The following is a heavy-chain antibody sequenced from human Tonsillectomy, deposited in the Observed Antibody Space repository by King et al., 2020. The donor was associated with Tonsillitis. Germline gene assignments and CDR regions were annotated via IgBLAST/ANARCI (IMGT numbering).Heavy chain of an antibody. CDR2: IGSSTRYI. V-gene: IGHV3-21*01. Sequence: VQLVESGGGLVKPGGSLRLSCAASGFTFSNYNMNWVRQAPGKGLEWVSSIGSSTRYIYYADSVRGRFFISRDNAKNSLYLQMNSLRAEDTAVYYCAAEYSSSFDYWGQGTLVTVSS. J-gene: IGHJ4*02. CDR1: GFTFSNYN. CDR3: AAEYSSSFDY. D-gene: IGHD6-6*01.